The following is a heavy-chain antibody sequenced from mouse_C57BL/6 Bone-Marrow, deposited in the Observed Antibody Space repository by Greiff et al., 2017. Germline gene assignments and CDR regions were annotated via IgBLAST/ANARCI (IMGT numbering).Heavy chain of an antibody. CDR1: GYTFTDYY. D-gene: IGHD1-1*01. Sequence: VQLQQSGPVLVKPGASVKMSCKASGYTFTDYYMNWVKQSHGKSLEWIGVINPYNGGTSYNQKFKGKATLTVDKSSSTAYMELNSLTSEDSAVYYCARRDYYGSSHFDYWGQGTTLTVSS. CDR3: ARRDYYGSSHFDY. J-gene: IGHJ2*01. CDR2: INPYNGGT. V-gene: IGHV1-19*01.